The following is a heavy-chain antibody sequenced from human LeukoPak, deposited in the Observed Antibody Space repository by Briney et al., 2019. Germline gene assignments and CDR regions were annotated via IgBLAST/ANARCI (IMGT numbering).Heavy chain of an antibody. CDR2: IWYDGRNK. CDR1: GCTFSSYG. J-gene: IGHJ3*02. CDR3: ARVNRGDAFDI. V-gene: IGHV3-33*01. D-gene: IGHD3-16*02. Sequence: GGSLRLSCAASGCTFSSYGMHWVRPAPGKGLEGVAVIWYDGRNKFYADSLKGRFTISRDNSKNTLYLQMNSLRAEDTAVYYCARVNRGDAFDIWGQGTLVTVSS.